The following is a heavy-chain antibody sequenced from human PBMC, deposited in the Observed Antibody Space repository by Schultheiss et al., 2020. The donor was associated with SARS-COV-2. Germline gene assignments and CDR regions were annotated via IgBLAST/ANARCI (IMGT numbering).Heavy chain of an antibody. D-gene: IGHD3-9*01. CDR3: ARGYYDILTGYYYFDY. CDR2: IYYSGST. CDR1: GGSISSYY. Sequence: SQTLSLTCTVSGGSISSYYWSWIRQPPGKGLEWIGYIYYSGSTYYNPSLKSRVTISVDTSKNQFSLKLSSVTAADTAVYYCARGYYDILTGYYYFDYWGQGTLVTVSS. J-gene: IGHJ4*02. V-gene: IGHV4-59*08.